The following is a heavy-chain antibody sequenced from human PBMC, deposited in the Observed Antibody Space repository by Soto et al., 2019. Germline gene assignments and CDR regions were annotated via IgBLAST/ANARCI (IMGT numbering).Heavy chain of an antibody. J-gene: IGHJ4*02. CDR1: GFTFDDYA. CDR2: ISWNSGSI. Sequence: GGSLRLSCAASGFTFDDYAMHWVRQAPGKGLEWVSGISWNSGSIGYADSVKGRFTISRDNAKNSLYLQMNSLRAEDTALYYCAKDWDSSGWSTHRYFDYWGQGTLVTVSS. D-gene: IGHD6-19*01. CDR3: AKDWDSSGWSTHRYFDY. V-gene: IGHV3-9*01.